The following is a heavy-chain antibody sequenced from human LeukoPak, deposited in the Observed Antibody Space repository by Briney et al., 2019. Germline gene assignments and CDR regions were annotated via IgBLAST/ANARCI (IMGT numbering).Heavy chain of an antibody. Sequence: GGSLRLSCAASGFTFSSYFMNWVRQAPGKGLEWVSSIGSSSAYIYYADSVKGRFTISRDNAKNSLYLQMNSLRVEDTAVYYCARSEHIVVVTSTPASYWGQGTLVAVSS. CDR2: IGSSSAYI. D-gene: IGHD2-21*02. V-gene: IGHV3-21*01. CDR1: GFTFSSYF. J-gene: IGHJ4*02. CDR3: ARSEHIVVVTSTPASY.